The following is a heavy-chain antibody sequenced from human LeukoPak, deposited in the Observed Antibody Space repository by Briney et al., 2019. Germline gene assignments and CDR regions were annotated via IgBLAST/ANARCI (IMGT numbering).Heavy chain of an antibody. CDR1: GGSISSGGYY. D-gene: IGHD6-19*01. J-gene: IGHJ4*02. CDR3: AILVAGRVDY. CDR2: IYYSGST. V-gene: IGHV4-39*01. Sequence: SETLSLTCTVSGGSISSGGYYWGWIRQPPGKGPEWIGSIYYSGSTYYNPSLKGRVTISVDTSKNQFSLKLSSVTAADTAVYYCAILVAGRVDYWGQGTLVTVSS.